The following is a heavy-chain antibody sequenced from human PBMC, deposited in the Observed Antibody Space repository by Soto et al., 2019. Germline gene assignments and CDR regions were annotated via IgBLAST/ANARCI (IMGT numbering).Heavy chain of an antibody. V-gene: IGHV3-30*18. CDR2: MSYDGTKQ. D-gene: IGHD6-13*01. J-gene: IGHJ4*02. CDR3: AKEYGSTWIDH. Sequence: QVQLVESGGGVFQPGRSLRLSCAASGFTFCTYGMHWVRQAPGKGLEWVAAMSYDGTKQYYVDSVKGRFTISRDNSRNTLFLQLNSLRDEDTAVYYCAKEYGSTWIDHWGQGTPVTVSS. CDR1: GFTFCTYG.